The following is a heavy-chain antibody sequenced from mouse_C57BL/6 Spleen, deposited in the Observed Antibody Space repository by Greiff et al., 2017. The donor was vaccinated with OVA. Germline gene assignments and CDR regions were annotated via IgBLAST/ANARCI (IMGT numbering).Heavy chain of an antibody. CDR2: IYPRSGNT. Sequence: VQLQQSGAELARPGASVKLSCKASGYTFTSYGISWVKQRTGQGLEWIGEIYPRSGNTYYNEKFKGKAPLTADKSSSTAYMELRSLTSEDSAVYFCARSLGSNYEGYWYFDVWGTGTTVTVSS. J-gene: IGHJ1*03. V-gene: IGHV1-81*01. CDR1: GYTFTSYG. D-gene: IGHD2-5*01. CDR3: ARSLGSNYEGYWYFDV.